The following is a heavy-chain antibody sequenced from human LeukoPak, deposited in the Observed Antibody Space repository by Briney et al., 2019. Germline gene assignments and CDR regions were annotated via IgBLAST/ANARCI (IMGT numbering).Heavy chain of an antibody. V-gene: IGHV4-39*07. CDR3: ARGPMSRYCSSTSCYSYYYGMDV. D-gene: IGHD2-2*01. CDR2: IYYGGST. Sequence: PSETLSLTCTVSGGSVSSSNYYWGWIRRPPGKGLEWTGSIYYGGSTNYNPSLKSRVTISVDTSKNQFSLKLSSVTAADTAVYYCARGPMSRYCSSTSCYSYYYGMDVWGQGTTVTVSS. CDR1: GGSVSSSNYY. J-gene: IGHJ6*02.